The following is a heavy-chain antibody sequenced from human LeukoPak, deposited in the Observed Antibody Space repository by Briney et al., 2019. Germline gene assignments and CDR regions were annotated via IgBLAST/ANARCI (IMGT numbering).Heavy chain of an antibody. J-gene: IGHJ4*02. V-gene: IGHV4-34*01. CDR1: GGSFSGYY. CDR3: ARGYYYDSSGYYLDY. CDR2: INHSGST. Sequence: PSETLSLTCAVYGGSFSGYYWSWIRQPPGKGLEWIGEINHSGSTNYNPSLKSRVTISLDTSKNQFSLKLSSVTAADTAVYYCARGYYYDSSGYYLDYWGQGTLVTVSS. D-gene: IGHD3-22*01.